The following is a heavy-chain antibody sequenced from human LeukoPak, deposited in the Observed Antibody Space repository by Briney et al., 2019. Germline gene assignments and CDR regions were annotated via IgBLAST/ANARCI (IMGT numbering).Heavy chain of an antibody. D-gene: IGHD6-19*01. CDR2: ISYDGSNK. CDR1: GFTFSSYG. V-gene: IGHV3-30*03. CDR3: ARDDLAVAGTGGLEY. Sequence: GGSLRLSWAASGFTFSSYGMHWVRQAPGKGLEWVAVISYDGSNKYYADSVKGRFTISRDNSKNTLYLQMNSLRAEDTAVYYCARDDLAVAGTGGLEYWGQGTLVTVSS. J-gene: IGHJ4*02.